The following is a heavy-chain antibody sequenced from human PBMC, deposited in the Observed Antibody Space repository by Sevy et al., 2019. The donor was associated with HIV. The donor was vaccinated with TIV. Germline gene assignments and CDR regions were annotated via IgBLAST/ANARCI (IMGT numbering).Heavy chain of an antibody. J-gene: IGHJ4*02. V-gene: IGHV3-30-3*01. CDR3: ARDSIVGATGGDFDY. CDR2: ISYDGSNK. Sequence: GGSLRLSCAASGFTFSSYAMHWVRQAPGKGLEWVAVISYDGSNKYYADSVKGRLTISRDNSKNTLYLQMNSLRAEDTAVYYCARDSIVGATGGDFDYWGQGTLVTVSS. CDR1: GFTFSSYA. D-gene: IGHD1-26*01.